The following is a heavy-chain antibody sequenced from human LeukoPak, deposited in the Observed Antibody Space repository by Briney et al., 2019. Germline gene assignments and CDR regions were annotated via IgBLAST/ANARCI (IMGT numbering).Heavy chain of an antibody. CDR2: IKQDGSEK. D-gene: IGHD6-13*01. Sequence: GGSLRLSCAASGFTFSSRWMSWVRQAPGKGLEWVANIKQDGSEKYYVDSVKGRFTISRDNAKNSLYLQMNSLRAEDTAVYYCARDPEQLQIEDRDYYFDYWGQGTLVTVSS. J-gene: IGHJ4*02. CDR1: GFTFSSRW. CDR3: ARDPEQLQIEDRDYYFDY. V-gene: IGHV3-7*01.